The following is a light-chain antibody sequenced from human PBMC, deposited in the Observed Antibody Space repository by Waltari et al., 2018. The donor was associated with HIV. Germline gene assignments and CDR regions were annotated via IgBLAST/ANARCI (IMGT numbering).Light chain of an antibody. CDR3: NSYTTSSTLHVV. CDR1: SRDVGGYNY. V-gene: IGLV2-14*03. J-gene: IGLJ2*01. CDR2: DVS. Sequence: QSALTQPASVSGSPGKSITISCTGTSRDVGGYNYVSWYQHHPGKAPKLMIYDVSNRPSGVSNRFSGSKSGNTASLTISGLQAEDEADYYCNSYTTSSTLHVVFGGGTKLTVL.